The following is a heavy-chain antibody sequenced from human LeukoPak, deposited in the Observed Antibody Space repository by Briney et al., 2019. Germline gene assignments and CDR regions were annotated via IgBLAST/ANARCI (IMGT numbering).Heavy chain of an antibody. V-gene: IGHV4-39*01. J-gene: IGHJ4*02. CDR2: IYYSGST. Sequence: SETLSLTCTVSGGSISSSSYYWGWIRQPPGKGLEWIGSIYYSGSTYYNPSLKSRVTISVDTSKNQFPLKLSSVTAADTAVYYCARRPLRYDSSGYYRSGFDYWGQGTLVTVSS. CDR1: GGSISSSSYY. D-gene: IGHD3-22*01. CDR3: ARRPLRYDSSGYYRSGFDY.